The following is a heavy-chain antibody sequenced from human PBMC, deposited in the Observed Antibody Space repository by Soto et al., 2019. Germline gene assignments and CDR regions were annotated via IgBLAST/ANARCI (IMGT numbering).Heavy chain of an antibody. V-gene: IGHV4-61*01. J-gene: IGHJ5*02. CDR3: ASSIVVSWFDP. CDR2: MSHSGGT. Sequence: SETLSLTCAVYGGFVSSGSYYWSWIRQPPGKGLEWIGEMSHSGGTHFNPSFKSRVTISVDTSKNQFSLNIYSVTAADTALYYCASSIVVSWFDPWGQGTLVTVSS. CDR1: GGFVSSGSYY. D-gene: IGHD3-22*01.